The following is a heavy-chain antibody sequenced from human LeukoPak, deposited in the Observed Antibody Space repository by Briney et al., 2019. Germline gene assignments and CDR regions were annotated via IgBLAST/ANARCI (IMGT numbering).Heavy chain of an antibody. J-gene: IGHJ6*03. CDR3: ARPRIAATGNVYYMDV. V-gene: IGHV5-51*01. CDR2: IYPGDSDT. D-gene: IGHD6-13*01. CDR1: GYSCTSYW. Sequence: GKSLKISCKGSGYSCTSYWIGWVRQMPGKGLEWMGIIYPGDSDTRHSPSFQGQVTISADKSISTAYLQWSSLKASDTAMYYCARPRIAATGNVYYMDVWGKGTTVTVSS.